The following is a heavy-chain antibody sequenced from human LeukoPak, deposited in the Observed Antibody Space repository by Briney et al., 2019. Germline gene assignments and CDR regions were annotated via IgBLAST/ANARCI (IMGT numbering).Heavy chain of an antibody. CDR1: GFTFSIYS. J-gene: IGHJ4*02. Sequence: GGSLRLSCTASGFTFSIYSMNWVRQAPGRGLEWLSYIGSSGTTTYYADSVKGRFTISRDNAKNLLFLQMNSLRAEDTAVYYCARMNYVSTGWGAPFDNWGQGTLVTVSS. D-gene: IGHD1-7*01. CDR3: ARMNYVSTGWGAPFDN. CDR2: IGSSGTTT. V-gene: IGHV3-48*04.